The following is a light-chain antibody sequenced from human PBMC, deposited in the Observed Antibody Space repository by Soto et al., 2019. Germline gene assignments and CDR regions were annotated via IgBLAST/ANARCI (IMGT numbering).Light chain of an antibody. Sequence: QSVLTQSPSVSGAPGQRVTISCTGSSSNIGAGYDVHWYQQLPGTAPKLLIYGNSNRPSGVPDRFSGSKSGTSASLAITGLQAEDEADYYCQSYDSSLSLLFGPGTKVTVL. CDR2: GNS. CDR3: QSYDSSLSLL. J-gene: IGLJ1*01. CDR1: SSNIGAGYD. V-gene: IGLV1-40*01.